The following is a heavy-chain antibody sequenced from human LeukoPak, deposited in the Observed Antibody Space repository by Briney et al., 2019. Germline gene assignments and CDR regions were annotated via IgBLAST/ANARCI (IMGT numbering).Heavy chain of an antibody. CDR1: GFTFDDYA. CDR3: SKDLAGPSWFDP. V-gene: IGHV3-43*02. J-gene: IGHJ5*02. Sequence: GGSLRLSCAASGFTFDDYAMHWSRQAPGKGLEWVSLISGDGGSTYYADSVKGRFTISRDNSKNSLYLQMNSLRTEDTALYYYSKDLAGPSWFDPWGQETLVTVSS. CDR2: ISGDGGST.